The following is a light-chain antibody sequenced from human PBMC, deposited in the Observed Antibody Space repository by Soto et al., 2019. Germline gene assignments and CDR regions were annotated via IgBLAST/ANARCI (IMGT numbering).Light chain of an antibody. CDR2: EVN. V-gene: IGLV2-14*01. Sequence: QSVLTQPASVSGSRGQSIIISCTGTSSDVGSYNYVSWYQQHPGKAPKLMIYEVNNRPSGFSNRFSGSKSGSTASLTISGLQAEDEAAYYCSSYTSSGTLVFGTGTKVTVL. CDR3: SSYTSSGTLV. CDR1: SSDVGSYNY. J-gene: IGLJ1*01.